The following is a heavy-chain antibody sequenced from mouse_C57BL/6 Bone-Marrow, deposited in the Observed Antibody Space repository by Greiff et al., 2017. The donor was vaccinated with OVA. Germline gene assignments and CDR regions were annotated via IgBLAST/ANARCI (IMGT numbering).Heavy chain of an antibody. CDR1: GYTFTSYR. Sequence: VQLQQPGAELVRPGTSVKLSCKASGYTFTSYRMHWVKQRPGQGLEWIGVIDPSDSYTNYNQKFKGKATLTVDTSSSTAYMQLSSLTSADSAVYYCASGDDNGSRGYWGQGTTLTVSS. CDR2: IDPSDSYT. V-gene: IGHV1-59*01. CDR3: ASGDDNGSRGY. D-gene: IGHD1-1*01. J-gene: IGHJ2*01.